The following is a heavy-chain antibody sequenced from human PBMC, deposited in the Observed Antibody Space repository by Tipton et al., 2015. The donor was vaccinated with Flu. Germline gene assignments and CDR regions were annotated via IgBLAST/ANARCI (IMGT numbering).Heavy chain of an antibody. J-gene: IGHJ4*02. CDR3: AASPWGLHGDSYFEL. Sequence: TLSLTCTVSGGFVSSYFWTWIRQAPGKGLEWFGYVHYSGSSNYSPSLKSRATISVDTPRNQFSLKLSAVTAADTAVYYCAASPWGLHGDSYFELWGRGALVTVSS. CDR2: VHYSGSS. D-gene: IGHD2-21*01. CDR1: GGFVSSYF. V-gene: IGHV4-59*02.